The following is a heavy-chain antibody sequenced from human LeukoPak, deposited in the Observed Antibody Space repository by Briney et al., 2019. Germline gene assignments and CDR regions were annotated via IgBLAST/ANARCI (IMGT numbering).Heavy chain of an antibody. CDR3: AKDPATIRYCSSTSCA. CDR2: ISGSGGST. J-gene: IGHJ4*02. CDR1: GFTFSSYA. D-gene: IGHD2-2*01. V-gene: IGHV3-23*01. Sequence: GGSLRLSCAASGFTFSSYAMSWVRQAPGKGLEWVSAISGSGGSTYYADSVKGRFTISRDNSKNTLYLQMNSLRAEDTAVYCCAKDPATIRYCSSTSCAWGQGTLVTVSS.